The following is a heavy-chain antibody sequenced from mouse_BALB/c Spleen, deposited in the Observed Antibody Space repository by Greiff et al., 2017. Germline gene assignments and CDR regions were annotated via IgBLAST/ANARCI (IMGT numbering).Heavy chain of an antibody. CDR1: GYSITSDYA. CDR2: ISYSGST. Sequence: VQLKQSGPGLVKPSQSLSLTCTVTGYSITSDYAWNWIRQFPGNKLEWMGYISYSGSTSYNPSLKSRISITRDTSKNQFFLQLNSVTTEDTATYYCASGFYRSWFAYWGQGTLVTVSA. CDR3: ASGFYRSWFAY. D-gene: IGHD2-14*01. J-gene: IGHJ3*01. V-gene: IGHV3-2*02.